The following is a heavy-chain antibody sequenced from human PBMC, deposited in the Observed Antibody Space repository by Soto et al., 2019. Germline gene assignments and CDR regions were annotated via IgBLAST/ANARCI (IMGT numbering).Heavy chain of an antibody. CDR2: INHSGST. Sequence: PSETLSLTCAVYGGSFSGYYWSWIRQPPGKGLEWIGEINHSGSTNYNPSLKSRVTISVDTSKNQFSLKLSSVTAADTAVYYCARAGPGDSSGYYSLDYWGQGTLVT. CDR3: ARAGPGDSSGYYSLDY. D-gene: IGHD3-22*01. V-gene: IGHV4-34*01. J-gene: IGHJ4*02. CDR1: GGSFSGYY.